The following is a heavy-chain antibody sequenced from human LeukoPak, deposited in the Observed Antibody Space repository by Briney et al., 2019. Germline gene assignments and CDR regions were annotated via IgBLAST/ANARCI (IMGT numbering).Heavy chain of an antibody. Sequence: PGGSLRLSCAASGFTFSSYGMHWVRQAPGKGLEWVAFIRYDGSNKYYADSVKGRFTISRDNAKNSLYLQMNSLRAEDTALYYCAKDTDPDSSSWGNAFDIWGQGTMVTVSS. J-gene: IGHJ3*02. CDR2: IRYDGSNK. CDR3: AKDTDPDSSSWGNAFDI. V-gene: IGHV3-30*02. D-gene: IGHD6-13*01. CDR1: GFTFSSYG.